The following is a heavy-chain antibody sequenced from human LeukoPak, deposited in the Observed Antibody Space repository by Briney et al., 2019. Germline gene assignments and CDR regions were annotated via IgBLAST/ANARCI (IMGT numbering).Heavy chain of an antibody. J-gene: IGHJ5*02. Sequence: PSETLSLACTASGGSISSSYWSWIRQPPGKGLEWIGYIYYTGSTTYNPSPKSRVTISVDTSKNQFSLKLRSVTAADTAVYYCARDNIPVAGTGLSWFDPWGQGTLVTVSS. CDR3: ARDNIPVAGTGLSWFDP. CDR1: GGSISSSY. D-gene: IGHD6-13*01. CDR2: IYYTGST. V-gene: IGHV4-59*01.